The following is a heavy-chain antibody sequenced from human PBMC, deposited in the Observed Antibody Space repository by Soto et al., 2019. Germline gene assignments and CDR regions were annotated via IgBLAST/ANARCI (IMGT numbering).Heavy chain of an antibody. Sequence: GGSLKHSCTASGFAGGGDYMSWVRQAPGKGLEWVSALYDVDGSFYADSVKGRFTTSTDSSKTTVYLQMNGLRPDDTAVYYCASWHEREHAYDVWGQGTTVTVTS. CDR3: ASWHEREHAYDV. D-gene: IGHD1-1*01. CDR2: LYDVDGS. V-gene: IGHV3-53*01. CDR1: GFAGGGDY. J-gene: IGHJ3*01.